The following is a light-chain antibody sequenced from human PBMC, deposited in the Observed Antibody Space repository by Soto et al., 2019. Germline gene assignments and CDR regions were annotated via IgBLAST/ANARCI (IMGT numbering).Light chain of an antibody. CDR1: QSVSNN. CDR2: GAS. J-gene: IGKJ3*01. V-gene: IGKV3-15*01. CDR3: QQYDNLPLT. Sequence: IVLTQSPANMSVSPGETATLSCRASQSVSNNLAWYQQKPGQAPRLLIHGASSRATGVPARFSGSGSGTEFTLTINSLQSEDFAVYFCQQYDNLPLTFGPGTKVDIK.